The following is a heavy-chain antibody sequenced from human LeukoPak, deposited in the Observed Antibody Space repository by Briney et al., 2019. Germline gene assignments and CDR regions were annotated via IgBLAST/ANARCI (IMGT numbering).Heavy chain of an antibody. CDR3: AREPILGLLKFDP. CDR1: GDSISSSNW. Sequence: SETLSLTCAVSGDSISSSNWWSWVRQPPGKGLEWIGEIYHSGSTNYNPSLKSRVTISVDKSKSQFSLKLSSVTAADTAVYYCAREPILGLLKFDPWGQGTLVTVSS. V-gene: IGHV4-4*02. D-gene: IGHD3-9*01. J-gene: IGHJ5*02. CDR2: IYHSGST.